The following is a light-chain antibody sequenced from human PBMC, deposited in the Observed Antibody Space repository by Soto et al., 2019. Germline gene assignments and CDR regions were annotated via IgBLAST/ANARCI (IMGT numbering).Light chain of an antibody. CDR3: QQYYSTPWT. CDR2: WAS. J-gene: IGKJ1*01. CDR1: QSVLSSSNNKNY. Sequence: DIVMTQSPDSRAVSLGERATINCKSSQSVLSSSNNKNYLAWYQQKPGQPPKLLIYWASTREAGVPDRFSGSGSGTDFTLTISSLQAEDVAVYYCQQYYSTPWTFGQGTKVEIK. V-gene: IGKV4-1*01.